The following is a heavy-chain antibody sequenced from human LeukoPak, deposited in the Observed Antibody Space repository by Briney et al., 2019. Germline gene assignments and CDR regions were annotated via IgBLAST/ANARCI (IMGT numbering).Heavy chain of an antibody. CDR3: AREGWATIFGVVITGSAFDI. D-gene: IGHD3-3*01. V-gene: IGHV1-18*01. CDR2: ISAYNGNT. Sequence: ASVKVSCKASGYTFTSYGISWVRQAPGQGLEWMGWISAYNGNTNYAQKLQGRVTMTTDTSTSTAYMELRSLRSDGTAVYYCAREGWATIFGVVITGSAFDIWGQGTMVTVSS. CDR1: GYTFTSYG. J-gene: IGHJ3*02.